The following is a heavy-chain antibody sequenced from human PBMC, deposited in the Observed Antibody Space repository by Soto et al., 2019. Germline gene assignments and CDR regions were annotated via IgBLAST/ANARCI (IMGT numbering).Heavy chain of an antibody. CDR2: INHVGGT. D-gene: IGHD3-16*01. V-gene: IGHV4-34*01. CDR1: GGFLSESY. CDR3: VRIRYQLPSSVLWLDP. Sequence: SETLCLTWAVYGGFLSESYWTWIRQPPGKGLEWIGEINHVGGTNYNPSLKSRVTMSVDTSQNQFSLRLISVTAADTAMYFCVRIRYQLPSSVLWLDPWGQGTPVTVSS. J-gene: IGHJ5*02.